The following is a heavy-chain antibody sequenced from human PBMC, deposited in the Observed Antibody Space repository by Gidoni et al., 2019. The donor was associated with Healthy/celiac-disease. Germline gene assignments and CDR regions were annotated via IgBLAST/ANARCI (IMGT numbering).Heavy chain of an antibody. V-gene: IGHV4-61*02. CDR3: ARERDGGDYYYYYMDV. CDR1: GGSISSGSYY. Sequence: QVQLQESGPGLVKPSQTLSLTCPVSGGSISSGSYYWSWIRQPAGKGLEWIGRIYTSGSTNYNPSLKSRVTISVDTSKNQFSLKLSSVTAADTAVYYCARERDGGDYYYYYMDVWGKGTTVTVSS. D-gene: IGHD3-3*01. J-gene: IGHJ6*03. CDR2: IYTSGST.